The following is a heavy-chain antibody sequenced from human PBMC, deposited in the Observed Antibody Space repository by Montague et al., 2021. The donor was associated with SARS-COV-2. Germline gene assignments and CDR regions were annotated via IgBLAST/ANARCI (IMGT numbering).Heavy chain of an antibody. V-gene: IGHV4-4*07. CDR2: IYISGST. D-gene: IGHD6-13*01. Sequence: SETLSLTCTVSGDSISSTYYWSWIRQPAGKGLEWIGRIYISGSTXYNPSLKSRVTMSIDTSKNQFSLKLNSLTAADTAVYYCARGQQLDFDYWGQGTLVTVSS. J-gene: IGHJ4*02. CDR3: ARGQQLDFDY. CDR1: GDSISSTYY.